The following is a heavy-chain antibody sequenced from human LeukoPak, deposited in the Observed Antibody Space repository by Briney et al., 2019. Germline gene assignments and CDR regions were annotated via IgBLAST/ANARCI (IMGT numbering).Heavy chain of an antibody. V-gene: IGHV3-30*04. CDR3: AREIMAFDI. Sequence: GGSLRLSCAASGFTFSSYAMHWVRQAPGKGLEWVAVISYDGSNKYYADSVKGRFTISRDNSKNTLYLQMNSLRAEDTAVYYCAREIMAFDIWGQGTMATVSS. CDR1: GFTFSSYA. J-gene: IGHJ3*02. CDR2: ISYDGSNK.